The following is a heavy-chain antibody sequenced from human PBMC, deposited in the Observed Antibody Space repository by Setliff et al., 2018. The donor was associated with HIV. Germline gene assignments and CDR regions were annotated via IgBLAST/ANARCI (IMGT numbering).Heavy chain of an antibody. V-gene: IGHV4-38-2*02. CDR2: IYHSGST. J-gene: IGHJ5*02. CDR1: GYSISSGYY. CDR3: ARALYGEYGGDLNWLDP. Sequence: SETLSLTCTVSGYSISSGYYWGWIRQPPGKGLEWIGSIYHSGSTYYNPSLKSRVTISVDTSENQFSLKLSSVTAADTAVYYCARALYGEYGGDLNWLDPWGQGTLVTVSS. D-gene: IGHD4-17*01.